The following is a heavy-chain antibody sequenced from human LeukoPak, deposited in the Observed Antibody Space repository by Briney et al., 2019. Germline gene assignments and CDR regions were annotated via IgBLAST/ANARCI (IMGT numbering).Heavy chain of an antibody. Sequence: PGGSLRLSCAASGFTFDDYTMHWVRQAPGKGLEWVSLITSDGGSTYYADSVKGRFTISRDNSKNTLYLQMNSLRAEDTAVYYCAKGPVDSSGYYYRNWYFDLWGRGTLVTVSS. CDR1: GFTFDDYT. J-gene: IGHJ2*01. CDR2: ITSDGGST. V-gene: IGHV3-43*01. CDR3: AKGPVDSSGYYYRNWYFDL. D-gene: IGHD3-22*01.